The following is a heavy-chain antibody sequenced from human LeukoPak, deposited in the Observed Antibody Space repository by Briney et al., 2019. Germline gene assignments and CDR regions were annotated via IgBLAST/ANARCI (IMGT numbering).Heavy chain of an antibody. Sequence: SVKISCKSSGGPFDTFAINWVRQAPGQGLEWMGRIIPIREYASYAQARVTITADKSTTTAYMELSGLRSEDTAVYYCARRTDHVDDAFDVWGQGTMLTVSS. J-gene: IGHJ3*01. V-gene: IGHV1-69*04. CDR3: ARRTDHVDDAFDV. CDR1: GGPFDTFA. CDR2: IIPIREYA. D-gene: IGHD3/OR15-3a*01.